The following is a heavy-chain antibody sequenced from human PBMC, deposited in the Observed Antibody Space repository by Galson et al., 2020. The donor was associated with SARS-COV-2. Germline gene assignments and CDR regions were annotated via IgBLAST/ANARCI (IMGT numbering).Heavy chain of an antibody. J-gene: IGHJ3*02. V-gene: IGHV4-59*01. CDR1: AGSISSYY. Sequence: ASETLSLTCTVSAGSISSYYWSWNRQPPGKGLEWNGYIHYSGRTNYNPSLKSRVTISVDTSKNQFSLKLSSVTAADTAVYYCARVGRVAAIRGHDAFDIWGQGTMVTVSS. CDR3: ARVGRVAAIRGHDAFDI. CDR2: IHYSGRT. D-gene: IGHD2-15*01.